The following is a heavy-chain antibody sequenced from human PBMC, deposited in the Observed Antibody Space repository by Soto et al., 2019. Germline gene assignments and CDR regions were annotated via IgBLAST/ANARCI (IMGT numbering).Heavy chain of an antibody. CDR1: GGSISSSSYY. D-gene: IGHD1-26*01. J-gene: IGHJ4*01. CDR3: ARLKLGSHFWFFDY. V-gene: IGHV4-39*01. Sequence: PSGTLSLTCTVSGGSISSSSYYWGWIRQPPGKGLEWIGSIYYSGSTYYTPSLKSRVTISVDTSKNQVSLKLNSVTAADTAVYYCARLKLGSHFWFFDYWGRGTLVSVSS. CDR2: IYYSGST.